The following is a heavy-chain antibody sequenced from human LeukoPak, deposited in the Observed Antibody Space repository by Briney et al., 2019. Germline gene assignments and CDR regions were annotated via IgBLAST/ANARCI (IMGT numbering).Heavy chain of an antibody. CDR2: IYSGGST. CDR3: AKDITNHDYYDSSGYSVGYFQH. CDR1: GFTVSSNY. Sequence: GGSLRLSCAASGFTVSSNYMSWVRQAPGKGLEWVSVIYSGGSTYYADSVKGRFTISRDNSKNSLYLQMNSLRTEDTALYYCAKDITNHDYYDSSGYSVGYFQHWGQGTLVTVSS. D-gene: IGHD3-22*01. J-gene: IGHJ1*01. V-gene: IGHV3-53*05.